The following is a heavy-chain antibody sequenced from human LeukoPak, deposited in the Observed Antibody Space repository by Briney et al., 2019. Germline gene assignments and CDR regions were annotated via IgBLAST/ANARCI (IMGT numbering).Heavy chain of an antibody. CDR1: GFTFSDHY. CDR3: GRARGDTWSSALPDY. J-gene: IGHJ4*02. D-gene: IGHD2-21*01. CDR2: IRNKVKGYST. Sequence: GGSLRLSCAASGFTFSDHYMDWVRQAPGKGLEWVGRIRNKVKGYSTEYAASVRGRFTISRDDSTNSLYLQMSSLKTDDTAMYYCGRARGDTWSSALPDYWGQGTLVTVSS. V-gene: IGHV3-72*01.